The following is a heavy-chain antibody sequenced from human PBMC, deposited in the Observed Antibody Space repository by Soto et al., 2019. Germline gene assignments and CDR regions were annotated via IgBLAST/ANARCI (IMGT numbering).Heavy chain of an antibody. D-gene: IGHD2-15*01. CDR1: GFTFSSYG. J-gene: IGHJ4*02. V-gene: IGHV3-30*18. Sequence: QVQLVESGGGVVQPGRSLRLSCAASGFTFSSYGMHWVRQAPGKGLEWVAVISYDGSNKYYADSVKGRFTISRDNSKNTLYLQMNSLRAEDTAVYCCAKDEGSGGSCPDYWGQGTLVTVSS. CDR2: ISYDGSNK. CDR3: AKDEGSGGSCPDY.